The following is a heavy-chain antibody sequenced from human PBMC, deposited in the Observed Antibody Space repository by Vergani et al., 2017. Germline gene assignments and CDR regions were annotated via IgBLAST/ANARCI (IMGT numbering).Heavy chain of an antibody. D-gene: IGHD2-2*01. CDR1: GFTFSNAW. Sequence: EVQLVESGGGLVKPGGSLRLSCAASGFTFSNAWMSWVRQAPGKGLEWVGRIKSKTDGGTADYAAPVKGRFTISRDDGTNTLYLQMTGLKTEDTAVYYCTTGDIVVVPAALKYCFDYWGQGTLVTVSS. J-gene: IGHJ4*02. V-gene: IGHV3-15*01. CDR2: IKSKTDGGTA. CDR3: TTGDIVVVPAALKYCFDY.